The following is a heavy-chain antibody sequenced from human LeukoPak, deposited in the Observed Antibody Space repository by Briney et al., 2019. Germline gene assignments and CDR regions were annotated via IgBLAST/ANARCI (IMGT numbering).Heavy chain of an antibody. CDR3: ARDQDVMVRGDV. CDR1: GYIFTNYA. J-gene: IGHJ3*01. CDR2: IKTSTGNP. Sequence: GASVTVSCKASGYIFTNYAMNWVRQVPGQGLEWMGYIKTSTGNPTYAQGFTGRFVFSLDTSVSTAYLQINNLKTEDTAVYYCARDQDVMVRGDVWGQGTMVTVSS. V-gene: IGHV7-4-1*02. D-gene: IGHD3-10*01.